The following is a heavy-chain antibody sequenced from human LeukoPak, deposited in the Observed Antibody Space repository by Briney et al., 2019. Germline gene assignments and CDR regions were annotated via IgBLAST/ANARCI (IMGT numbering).Heavy chain of an antibody. J-gene: IGHJ5*02. CDR2: ISAYNGNT. Sequence: GASVKVSCKAPGYTFTSYGISWVRQAPGQGLEWMGWISAYNGNTNYAQKLQGRVTMTTDTSTSTAYMELRSLRSDDTAVYYCARGYCSGGSCYSEALDWFDPWGQGTLVTVSS. D-gene: IGHD2-15*01. CDR1: GYTFTSYG. V-gene: IGHV1-18*01. CDR3: ARGYCSGGSCYSEALDWFDP.